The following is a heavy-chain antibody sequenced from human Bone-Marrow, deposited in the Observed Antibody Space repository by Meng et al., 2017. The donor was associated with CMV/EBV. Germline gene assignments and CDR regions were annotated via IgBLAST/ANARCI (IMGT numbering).Heavy chain of an antibody. CDR2: ISGSGGST. V-gene: IGHV3-23*01. D-gene: IGHD2-2*01. CDR1: GFTFSSYA. CDR3: AKGKYCSATSCSIYWYFDL. Sequence: GGSLRLSCAASGFTFSSYAMSWVRQAPGKGLEWVSAISGSGGSTYYADSVKGRFTISRDNSKNTLYLQMNSLRAEDTAVYYCAKGKYCSATSCSIYWYFDLWGRGTLVTVSS. J-gene: IGHJ2*01.